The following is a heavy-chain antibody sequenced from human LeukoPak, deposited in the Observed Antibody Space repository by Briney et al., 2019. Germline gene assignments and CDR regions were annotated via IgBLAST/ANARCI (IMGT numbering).Heavy chain of an antibody. CDR2: IIPIFGTA. D-gene: IGHD2-21*01. V-gene: IGHV1-69*06. CDR3: ARTRDVGLFDY. J-gene: IGHJ4*02. Sequence: SVKVSCRASGGTFSSYAISWVRQAPGQGLDWMGGIIPIFGTANYAQKFQGRVTITADKSTSTAYMELSSLRSEDTAVYYCARTRDVGLFDYWGQGTLVTVSS. CDR1: GGTFSSYA.